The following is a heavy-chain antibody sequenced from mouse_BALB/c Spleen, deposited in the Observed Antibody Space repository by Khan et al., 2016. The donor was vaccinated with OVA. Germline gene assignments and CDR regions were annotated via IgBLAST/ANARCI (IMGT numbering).Heavy chain of an antibody. Sequence: QMQLEESGAELAKPGASVKMSCKASGYTFTTYWMHWVKQRPGQGLEWIGYINPTSGYTDYNEKFKDRATLSTDKSSSTAYMQLSSLTSEDSAVYCGTRGRIDYWGQGTTRTVSS. CDR3: TRGRIDY. V-gene: IGHV1-7*01. CDR1: GYTFTTYW. CDR2: INPTSGYT. J-gene: IGHJ2*01. D-gene: IGHD1-1*01.